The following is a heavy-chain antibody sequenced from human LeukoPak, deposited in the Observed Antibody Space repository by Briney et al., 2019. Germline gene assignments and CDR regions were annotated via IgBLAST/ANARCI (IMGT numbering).Heavy chain of an antibody. D-gene: IGHD2-2*01. J-gene: IGHJ4*02. CDR2: IIPIFGTA. CDR3: ARVVGCCSSTSCYRPLGYFDY. V-gene: IGHV1-69*13. Sequence: ASVKVSCKASGGTFSSYAISWVRQAPGQGLEWMGGIIPIFGTANYAQKFQGRVTITADESTSTAYMELSSLRSEDTAVYYCARVVGCCSSTSCYRPLGYFDYWGQGTLVTVSS. CDR1: GGTFSSYA.